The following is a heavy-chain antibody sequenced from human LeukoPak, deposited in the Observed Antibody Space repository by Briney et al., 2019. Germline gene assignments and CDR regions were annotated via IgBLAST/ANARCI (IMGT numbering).Heavy chain of an antibody. Sequence: VGPVKVSCKASGYTFTGHYMHWVRQAPGQGLEWMGWINPNSGGTNYAQRLQGRVTMTTDTSTSTAYMELMSLRSDDTAVYYCARVGAYDILTLYAFDIWGQGTMVTVSS. CDR3: ARVGAYDILTLYAFDI. CDR1: GYTFTGHY. CDR2: INPNSGGT. D-gene: IGHD3-9*01. J-gene: IGHJ3*02. V-gene: IGHV1-2*02.